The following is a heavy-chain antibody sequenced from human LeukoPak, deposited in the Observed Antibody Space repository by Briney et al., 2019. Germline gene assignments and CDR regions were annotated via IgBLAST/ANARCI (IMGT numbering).Heavy chain of an antibody. D-gene: IGHD6-13*01. J-gene: IGHJ4*02. CDR2: ISFDERNI. V-gene: IGHV3-30*03. Sequence: GGSLRLSCAASGFTFGSYGMHWVRQAPGKGLEWVAVISFDERNIFYRDSVKGRFTISRDNSKNTLYLQMHSLRPEDTSVYYCARDSLSIAAAGTDSYWGQGTLVTVSS. CDR1: GFTFGSYG. CDR3: ARDSLSIAAAGTDSY.